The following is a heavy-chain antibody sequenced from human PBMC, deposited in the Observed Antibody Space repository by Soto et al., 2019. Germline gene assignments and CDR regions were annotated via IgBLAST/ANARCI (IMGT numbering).Heavy chain of an antibody. Sequence: QVQLQESGPGLVKPSQTLSLTCTVSGGSISSGGYYWNWIRQHPGKGLEWIGYIYHSGSTYYNPSLRSRVTISADTSENQYSLKLRSVTAADKAVYFCARVYRQSGYSSSWVFDYWGQGTLVNVSS. V-gene: IGHV4-31*03. CDR3: ARVYRQSGYSSSWVFDY. J-gene: IGHJ4*02. D-gene: IGHD6-13*01. CDR2: IYHSGST. CDR1: GGSISSGGYY.